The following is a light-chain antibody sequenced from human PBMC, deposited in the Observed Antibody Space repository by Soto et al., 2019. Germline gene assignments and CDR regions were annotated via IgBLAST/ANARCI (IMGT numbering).Light chain of an antibody. CDR1: SSNIGSNT. J-gene: IGLJ2*01. CDR3: AAWDDSLNVVV. CDR2: SNN. Sequence: QSVLTQPTSASGTPGQRVTISCSGGSSNIGSNTVNWYQQLPGTAPKLLIYSNNQRPSGVPDRFSGSKSGTSASLAISGLQSEDEADYYCAAWDDSLNVVVFGGGTKLTVL. V-gene: IGLV1-44*01.